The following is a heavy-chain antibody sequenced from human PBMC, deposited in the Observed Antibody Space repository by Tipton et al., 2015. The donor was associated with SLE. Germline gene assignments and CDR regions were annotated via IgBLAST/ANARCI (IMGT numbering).Heavy chain of an antibody. CDR1: GGSFSGYY. CDR2: INHSGST. D-gene: IGHD3-22*01. CDR3: ARDSSGYSTFFDY. V-gene: IGHV4-34*01. J-gene: IGHJ4*02. Sequence: TLSLTCAVYGGSFSGYYWSWIRQPPGKGLEWIGEINHSGSTNYNPSLKSRVTISVDTSKNQFSLKLSSVTAADTAVYYCARDSSGYSTFFDYWGQGTLVTVSS.